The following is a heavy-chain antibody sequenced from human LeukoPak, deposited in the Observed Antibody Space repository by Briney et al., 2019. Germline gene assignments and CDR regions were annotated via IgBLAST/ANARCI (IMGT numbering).Heavy chain of an antibody. CDR3: ARDPPDDSSGALVNY. D-gene: IGHD3-22*01. CDR1: GFPYSSYW. J-gene: IGHJ4*02. CDR2: INHSGST. Sequence: GSLRLSCVASGFPYSSYWMTWVRQAPGKGLEWIGEINHSGSTNYNPSLKSRVTISVDTSKNQFSLKLSTVTAADTAVYYCARDPPDDSSGALVNYWGQGTLVTVSS. V-gene: IGHV4-34*01.